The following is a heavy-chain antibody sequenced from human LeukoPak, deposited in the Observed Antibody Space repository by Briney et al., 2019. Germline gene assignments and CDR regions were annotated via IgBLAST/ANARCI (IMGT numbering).Heavy chain of an antibody. Sequence: GGSLRLSCAASGFTFSTSWMHWVRQAPGKGLVWVSRINSDGSSTIYADSVMGRFTISRDNAKNTLYLQMNSLRAEDTAVYYCARGSSGGLTDYWGQGTLVTVSS. J-gene: IGHJ4*02. CDR1: GFTFSTSW. V-gene: IGHV3-74*01. D-gene: IGHD4/OR15-4a*01. CDR3: ARGSSGGLTDY. CDR2: INSDGSST.